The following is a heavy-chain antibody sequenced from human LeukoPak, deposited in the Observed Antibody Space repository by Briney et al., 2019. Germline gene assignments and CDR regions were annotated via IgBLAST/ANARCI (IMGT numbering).Heavy chain of an antibody. CDR1: GGSISSGSYY. V-gene: IGHV4-61*02. D-gene: IGHD3-22*01. CDR2: IYTSGST. CDR3: ARQGPQNYYDSSGYYYFDY. J-gene: IGHJ4*02. Sequence: SETLSLTCTVSGGSISSGSYYWSWIRQPAGKGLEWIGRIYTSGSTNYNPSLKSRVTISVDTSKNQFSLKLSSVTAADTAVYYCARQGPQNYYDSSGYYYFDYWGQGTLVTVSS.